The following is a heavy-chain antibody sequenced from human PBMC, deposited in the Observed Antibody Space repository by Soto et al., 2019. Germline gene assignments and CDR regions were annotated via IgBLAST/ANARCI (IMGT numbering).Heavy chain of an antibody. CDR3: ARIYSGSRLDY. V-gene: IGHV1-46*02. J-gene: IGHJ4*02. D-gene: IGHD1-26*01. CDR1: GYTFNSYN. Sequence: ASMKVSCKASGYTFNSYNMQWVRQAPGQGLEWKGVINPSSGSTNYAQKIQGRVIMTRDTSTSTVYMELSTLRSDNTAVYYCARIYSGSRLDYWGQGTLVTVSS. CDR2: INPSSGST.